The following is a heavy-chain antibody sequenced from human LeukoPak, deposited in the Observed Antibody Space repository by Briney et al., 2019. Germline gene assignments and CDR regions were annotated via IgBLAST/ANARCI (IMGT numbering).Heavy chain of an antibody. J-gene: IGHJ4*02. CDR2: IGGSGAGT. Sequence: PGGSLRLSCAASGFTFSSYVMTWVRQAPGKGLEWVSSIGGSGAGTDYADSVKGRFTISRDNSKNTVYLQMNSLRVEDTAVYYCAKDPIGRDAVSYFDWWGQGTLVAVSS. D-gene: IGHD2-15*01. CDR1: GFTFSSYV. V-gene: IGHV3-23*01. CDR3: AKDPIGRDAVSYFDW.